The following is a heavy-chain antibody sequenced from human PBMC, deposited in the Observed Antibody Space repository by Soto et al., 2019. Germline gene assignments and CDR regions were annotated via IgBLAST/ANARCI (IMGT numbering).Heavy chain of an antibody. V-gene: IGHV3-23*01. D-gene: IGHD3-10*01. CDR1: GFTFSSYA. Sequence: EVQLLESGGGLVQPGGSPRLSCAASGFTFSSYAMSWVRQAPGKGLEWVSAISGSGGSTYYADSVKGRFTISRDNSKNTLYLQMNSLRAEDTAVYYCAKAITMVRGNEDYWGQGTLVTVSS. CDR3: AKAITMVRGNEDY. J-gene: IGHJ4*02. CDR2: ISGSGGST.